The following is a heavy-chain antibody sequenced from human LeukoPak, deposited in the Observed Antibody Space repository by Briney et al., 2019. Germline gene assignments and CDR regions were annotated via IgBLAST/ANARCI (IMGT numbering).Heavy chain of an antibody. D-gene: IGHD2-15*01. CDR1: GGSFSGY. CDR2: ISHSGGT. CDR3: ARHAGWAFDI. Sequence: SETLSLTCAVYGGSFSGYCSWIRQPPGKGLEWIGEISHSGGTKHNPSLKSRDTISVDTSKSQVSLKMASVTAADTAIYYCARHAGWAFDIWGQGTAVTVSS. J-gene: IGHJ3*02. V-gene: IGHV4-34*01.